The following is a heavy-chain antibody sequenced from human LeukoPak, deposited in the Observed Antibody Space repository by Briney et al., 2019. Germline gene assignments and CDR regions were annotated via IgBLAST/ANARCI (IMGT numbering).Heavy chain of an antibody. CDR3: ARDESNSDFWSGYCVFDS. Sequence: ASVRVSCKTSGYTFTEYYMHWVRQAPGQGLEWIGWINPHSGDTKFAQNFQGRVIMTRDTSINTAYMEFTRLTSDDTAVYYCARDESNSDFWSGYCVFDSWGQGTLVTVSS. J-gene: IGHJ4*02. D-gene: IGHD3-3*01. V-gene: IGHV1-2*02. CDR1: GYTFTEYY. CDR2: INPHSGDT.